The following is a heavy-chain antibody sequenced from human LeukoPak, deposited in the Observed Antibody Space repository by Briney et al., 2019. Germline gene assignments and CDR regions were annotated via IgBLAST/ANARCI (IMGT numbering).Heavy chain of an antibody. Sequence: PGGSLRLSCAASGFIFISYAMSWVRQAPGKGLEWVSTISGSGGSTYYADSVKGRFTISRDNSKNTVYLQMNSLRAEDTAVYYCEKDRSCINGVCHGYFDYWGQGTLVTVSS. CDR1: GFIFISYA. CDR2: ISGSGGST. D-gene: IGHD2-8*01. J-gene: IGHJ4*02. CDR3: EKDRSCINGVCHGYFDY. V-gene: IGHV3-23*01.